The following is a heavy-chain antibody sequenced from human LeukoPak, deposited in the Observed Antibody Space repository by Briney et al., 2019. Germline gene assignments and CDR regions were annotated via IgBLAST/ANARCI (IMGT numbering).Heavy chain of an antibody. CDR1: GYTLTELS. Sequence: ASVKVSCKVSGYTLTELSMHWVRQAPGKGLEWMGGFDPEDGETIYAQKFQGRVTMTEDTSTDTAYMELSSLRSEDTAVYYCATDNRHPAVSPNPYYFDYWGQGTLVTVSS. V-gene: IGHV1-24*01. CDR2: FDPEDGET. D-gene: IGHD1-14*01. J-gene: IGHJ4*02. CDR3: ATDNRHPAVSPNPYYFDY.